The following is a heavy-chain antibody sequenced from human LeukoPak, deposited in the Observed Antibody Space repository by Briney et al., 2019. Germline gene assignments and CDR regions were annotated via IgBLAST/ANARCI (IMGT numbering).Heavy chain of an antibody. J-gene: IGHJ3*02. D-gene: IGHD1-26*01. CDR1: GGSISSYY. CDR2: IYYSGST. V-gene: IGHV4-59*01. Sequence: SGTLSLTCTVSGGSISSYYWSWIRQPPGKGLEWIGYIYYSGSTNYNPSLKSRVTISVDTSKNQFSLKLSSVTAADTAVYYCARDPGSYLAFDIWGQGTMVTVSS. CDR3: ARDPGSYLAFDI.